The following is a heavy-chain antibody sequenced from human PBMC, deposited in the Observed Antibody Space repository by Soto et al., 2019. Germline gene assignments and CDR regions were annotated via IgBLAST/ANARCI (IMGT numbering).Heavy chain of an antibody. CDR2: ISAYNGNT. CDR3: ARDRYSGYDLHHYYMDV. J-gene: IGHJ6*03. V-gene: IGHV1-18*01. CDR1: GYTFTSYG. D-gene: IGHD5-12*01. Sequence: ASVKVSCKASGYTFTSYGISWVRQAPGQGLEWMGWISAYNGNTNYAQKLQGRVTMTTDTSTSTAYMELRSLRSDDTAVYYCARDRYSGYDLHHYYMDVWGKGTTVTVSS.